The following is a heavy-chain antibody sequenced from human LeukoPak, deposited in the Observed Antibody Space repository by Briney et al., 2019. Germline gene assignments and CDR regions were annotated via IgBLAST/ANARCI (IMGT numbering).Heavy chain of an antibody. CDR3: AREPPLFGNKDIVVVPAAMYAFDI. CDR2: IYYSGST. J-gene: IGHJ3*02. D-gene: IGHD2-2*01. CDR1: GGSISSSSYY. Sequence: SETLSLTCTVSGGSISSSSYYWGWIRQPPGKGLEWIGSIYYSGSTYYNPSLKSRVTISVDTSKNQFSLKLSSVTAADTAVYYCAREPPLFGNKDIVVVPAAMYAFDIWGQGTMVTVSS. V-gene: IGHV4-39*07.